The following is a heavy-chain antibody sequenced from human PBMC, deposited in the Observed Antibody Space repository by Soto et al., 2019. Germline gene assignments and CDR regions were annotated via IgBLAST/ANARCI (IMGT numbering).Heavy chain of an antibody. V-gene: IGHV4-59*01. CDR3: VKDGIAVSGPGTNAFDI. J-gene: IGHJ3*02. CDR1: GGSISSYY. D-gene: IGHD6-19*01. CDR2: IYYRGST. Sequence: SETLSLTCTVSGGSISSYYWSWIRQPPGKGLEWIGYIYYRGSTNYNPSLKSRVTISVDTSKNQCSLKLSSVTAADTAVYFCVKDGIAVSGPGTNAFDIWGQGTMVTVSS.